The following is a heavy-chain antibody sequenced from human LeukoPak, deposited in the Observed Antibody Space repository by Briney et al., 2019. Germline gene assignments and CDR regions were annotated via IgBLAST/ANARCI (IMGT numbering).Heavy chain of an antibody. CDR2: ISSSSSYI. D-gene: IGHD2/OR15-2a*01. Sequence: PGGSLRLSCAASGFTFSSYSMNWVRQAPGKGLEWVSSISSSSSYIYYADSVKGRFTISRDNAKNSLYLRMNSLRAEDTAVYYCARAPAGLLGAFDIWGQGTMVTVSS. V-gene: IGHV3-21*01. J-gene: IGHJ3*02. CDR1: GFTFSSYS. CDR3: ARAPAGLLGAFDI.